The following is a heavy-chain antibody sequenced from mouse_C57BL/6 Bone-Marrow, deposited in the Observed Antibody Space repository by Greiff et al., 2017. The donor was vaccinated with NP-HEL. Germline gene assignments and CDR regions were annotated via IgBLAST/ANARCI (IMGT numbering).Heavy chain of an antibody. CDR3: ARDPYY. J-gene: IGHJ2*01. CDR1: GYTFTDYY. V-gene: IGHV1-76*01. CDR2: IYPGSGNT. Sequence: VMLVESGAELVRPGASVKLSCKASGYTFTDYYINWVKQRPGQGLEWIARIYPGSGNTYYNEKFKGKATLTAEKSSRTAYMQLSSLTSEDSAVYFCARDPYYWGQGTTLTVSS.